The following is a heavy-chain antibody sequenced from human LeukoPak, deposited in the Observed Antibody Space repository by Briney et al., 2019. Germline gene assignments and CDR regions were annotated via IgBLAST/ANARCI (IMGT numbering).Heavy chain of an antibody. D-gene: IGHD6-19*01. CDR3: AKDPPSSGWPNSFDY. CDR1: GFTVSSNY. CDR2: IYSGGST. Sequence: PGGSLRLSCAASGFTVSSNYMSWVRQAPGKGLEWVSVIYSGGSTYYADSVKGRFTISRDNSKNTLYLQMNSLRAEDTAIYYCAKDPPSSGWPNSFDYWGQGTLVTVSS. V-gene: IGHV3-53*01. J-gene: IGHJ4*02.